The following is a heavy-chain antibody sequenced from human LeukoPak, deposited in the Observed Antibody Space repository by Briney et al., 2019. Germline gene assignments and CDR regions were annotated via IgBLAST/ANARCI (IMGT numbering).Heavy chain of an antibody. Sequence: ASVKVSCKASGYTFTSYYMHWVRQAPGQGLEWMGIINPSGGSTSYAQKFQGRVTMTRDMSTSTVYMELSSLRSEDTAVYYCARVGPSHDSSGYYSAFDIWGQGTMVTVSS. CDR1: GYTFTSYY. CDR3: ARVGPSHDSSGYYSAFDI. D-gene: IGHD3-22*01. CDR2: INPSGGST. J-gene: IGHJ3*02. V-gene: IGHV1-46*01.